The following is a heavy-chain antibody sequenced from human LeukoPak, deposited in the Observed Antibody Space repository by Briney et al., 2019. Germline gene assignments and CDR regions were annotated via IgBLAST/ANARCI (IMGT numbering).Heavy chain of an antibody. CDR1: GYGFTSYW. CDR3: ARLECSGGSCYSWFDP. Sequence: GESLKISCKGSGYGFTSYWIGWVRQIPGKGLEWMGIIYPGDYDTRYSPSFQGQVTISADKSISTAYLQLSSLKASDTAMYYCARLECSGGSCYSWFDPWGQGTLVTVSS. V-gene: IGHV5-51*01. CDR2: IYPGDYDT. J-gene: IGHJ5*02. D-gene: IGHD2-15*01.